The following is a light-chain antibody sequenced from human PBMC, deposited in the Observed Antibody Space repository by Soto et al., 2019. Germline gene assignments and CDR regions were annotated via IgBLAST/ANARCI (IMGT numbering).Light chain of an antibody. CDR3: QQYDNLP. Sequence: DIQMTQSPSSLSASVGDRVTITCQASQDISNYLNWYRQKPGKAPKLLIYDASNLETGVPSRFSGSGSGTDFTFTISSLQPEDIATYYCQQYDNLPLVPGTKVDIK. CDR1: QDISNY. J-gene: IGKJ3*01. CDR2: DAS. V-gene: IGKV1-33*01.